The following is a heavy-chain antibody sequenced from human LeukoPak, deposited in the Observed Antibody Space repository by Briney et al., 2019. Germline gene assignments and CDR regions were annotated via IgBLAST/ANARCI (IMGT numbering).Heavy chain of an antibody. CDR1: GYSISSGYY. J-gene: IGHJ4*02. Sequence: SETLSLTCAVSGYSISSGYYWGRIRQPPGKGLEWIGSIYHSGSTYYNPSLKSRVTISVDTSKNQFSLKLSSVTAADTAVYYCSGGYCTNGVCYTGDYWGQGTLVTVSS. D-gene: IGHD2-8*01. CDR3: SGGYCTNGVCYTGDY. V-gene: IGHV4-38-2*01. CDR2: IYHSGST.